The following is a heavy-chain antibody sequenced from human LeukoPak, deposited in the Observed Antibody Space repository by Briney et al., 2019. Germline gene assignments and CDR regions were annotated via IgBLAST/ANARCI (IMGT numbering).Heavy chain of an antibody. CDR3: ARPGSGWPNADAFDI. CDR1: GYTFTSYG. CDR2: ISAYNGNT. J-gene: IGHJ3*02. V-gene: IGHV1-18*01. D-gene: IGHD6-19*01. Sequence: VSVKVSCKASGYTFTSYGISWVRQAPGQGLEWMGWISAYNGNTNYAQKLQGRVTMTTDTSTSTAYMELRSLRSDDTAVYYCARPGSGWPNADAFDIWGQGTMVTVSS.